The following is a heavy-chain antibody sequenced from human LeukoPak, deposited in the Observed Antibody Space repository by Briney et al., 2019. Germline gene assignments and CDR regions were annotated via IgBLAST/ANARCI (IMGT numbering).Heavy chain of an antibody. CDR1: GYTFTSYA. Sequence: ASVKVSCKASGYTFTSYAMNWVRQAPGQGLEWMGWINTNTGNPTYAQGFTGRFVFSLDTSVSTAYLQISSLKAEDTALYYCARDLYDILTGYLGPSDYWGQGTLVTVSS. V-gene: IGHV7-4-1*02. CDR2: INTNTGNP. D-gene: IGHD3-9*01. J-gene: IGHJ4*02. CDR3: ARDLYDILTGYLGPSDY.